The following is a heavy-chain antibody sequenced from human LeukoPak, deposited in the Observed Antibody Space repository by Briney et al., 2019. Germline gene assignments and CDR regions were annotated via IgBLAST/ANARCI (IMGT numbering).Heavy chain of an antibody. V-gene: IGHV1-69*05. D-gene: IGHD7-27*01. Sequence: SVKVSCKASGGTFSSYAISWVRQAPGQGLEWMGRIIPIFGTANYAQKFQGRVTITTDESTSTAYMELSSLRSEDTAVYYCARLTWDSIRPGAFDIWGQGTMVTVSS. CDR2: IIPIFGTA. CDR3: ARLTWDSIRPGAFDI. CDR1: GGTFSSYA. J-gene: IGHJ3*02.